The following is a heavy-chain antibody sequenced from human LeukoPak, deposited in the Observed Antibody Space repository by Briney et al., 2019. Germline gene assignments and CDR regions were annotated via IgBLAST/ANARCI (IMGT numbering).Heavy chain of an antibody. D-gene: IGHD3-9*01. J-gene: IGHJ4*02. Sequence: ESGPTLVKPTQTLTLTCTFSGFSFSTSAVGVGWIRHPPGEALEWLAVIYWDEDKRYSPSLKSRLTITTDTSKNQVVLTMTNMDPVDTATYYCARSPYYDVLTGSRGTFDFWGRGILVTVSS. V-gene: IGHV2-5*02. CDR2: IYWDEDK. CDR3: ARSPYYDVLTGSRGTFDF. CDR1: GFSFSTSAVG.